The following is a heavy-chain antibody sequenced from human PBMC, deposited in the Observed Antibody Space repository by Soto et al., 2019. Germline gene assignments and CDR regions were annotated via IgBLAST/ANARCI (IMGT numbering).Heavy chain of an antibody. CDR3: ARSIRGPRRFNGMDV. J-gene: IGHJ6*02. D-gene: IGHD1-20*01. Sequence: SGPTLVNPTEPLTLTCTFSGFSLTSPGMCVSWIRRSPGKALEWLALIERDDDDKYYSTSLKTRLTISKDTRKNQVVLTMANMEPADTATYYCARSIRGPRRFNGMDVWGQGTTVTVSS. CDR2: IERDDDDK. V-gene: IGHV2-70*13. CDR1: GFSLTSPGMC.